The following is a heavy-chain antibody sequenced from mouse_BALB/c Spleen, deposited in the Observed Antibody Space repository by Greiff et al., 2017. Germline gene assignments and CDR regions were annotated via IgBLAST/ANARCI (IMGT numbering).Heavy chain of an antibody. J-gene: IGHJ2*01. V-gene: IGHV1-69*02. Sequence: VQLQQSGAELVKPGASVKLSCKASGYTFTSYWMHWVKQRPGQGLEWIGEIDPSDSYTNYNQKFKGKATLTVDKSSSTAYMQLSSLTSEDSAVYYCARGGNYYWGQGTTLTVSS. D-gene: IGHD2-1*01. CDR1: GYTFTSYW. CDR2: IDPSDSYT. CDR3: ARGGNYY.